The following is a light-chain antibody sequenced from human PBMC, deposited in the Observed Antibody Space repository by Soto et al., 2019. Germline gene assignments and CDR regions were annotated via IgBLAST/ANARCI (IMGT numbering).Light chain of an antibody. J-gene: IGKJ1*01. Sequence: EIVLTQSPVTLSLSPGERATLSCRASQTVSRMYLSWFQQKPGQAPRLLIYGTSTRATGIPGTFSGRGSGTEFTLTISSLRPEDFAVYYCQQYRSWPRTFGQGTKVDIK. CDR2: GTS. CDR3: QQYRSWPRT. V-gene: IGKV3D-7*01. CDR1: QTVSRMY.